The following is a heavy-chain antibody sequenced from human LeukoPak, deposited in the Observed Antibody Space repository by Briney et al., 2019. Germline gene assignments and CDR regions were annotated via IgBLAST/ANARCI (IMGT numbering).Heavy chain of an antibody. J-gene: IGHJ5*02. CDR2: IYSGGST. CDR3: AREGRSTSCYDP. D-gene: IGHD2-2*01. CDR1: GFTVSSNY. Sequence: PGGSLRLSCAASGFTVSSNYMSWVRQAPGKGLEWVSVIYSGGSTYYADSVKGRFTISRDNAKNSLYLQMNSLRAEDTAVYYCAREGRSTSCYDPWGQGTLVTVSS. V-gene: IGHV3-53*01.